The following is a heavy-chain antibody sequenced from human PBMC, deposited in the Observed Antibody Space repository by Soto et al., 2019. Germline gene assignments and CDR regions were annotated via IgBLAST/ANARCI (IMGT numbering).Heavy chain of an antibody. Sequence: QVQLVQTGAEVKKPRSSVKVSCKASGGSFRNYAINWVRQAPGQGLEWMGGIIPIFDAPNYAQNFRGRVTITADESTSTAYMELSGLKSEDTAIYYCARKAQSYGFDIWGQGTLVTVSS. CDR2: IIPIFDAP. V-gene: IGHV1-69*01. CDR3: ARKAQSYGFDI. CDR1: GGSFRNYA. J-gene: IGHJ3*02.